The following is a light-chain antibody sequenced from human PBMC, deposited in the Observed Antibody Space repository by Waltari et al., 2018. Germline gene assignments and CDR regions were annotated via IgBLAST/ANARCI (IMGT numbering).Light chain of an antibody. CDR1: QSISSN. V-gene: IGKV3-15*01. CDR2: GAS. Sequence: ELVMTQSPATLSVSPGERATLSCRASQSISSNLAWYQQKPGQAPRLLIYGASTRAAGIPARFSGSGSGTEFTLTISSLQSEDFAVYYCQHYSNWPPWTFGQGIRVEIK. CDR3: QHYSNWPPWT. J-gene: IGKJ1*01.